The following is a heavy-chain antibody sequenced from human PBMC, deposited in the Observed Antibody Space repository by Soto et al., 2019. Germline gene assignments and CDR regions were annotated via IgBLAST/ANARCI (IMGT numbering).Heavy chain of an antibody. J-gene: IGHJ2*01. CDR1: GGSIRSSSYY. CDR2: IYYSGST. Sequence: QLQLQESGPGLVKPSETLSLTCTVSGGSIRSSSYYWGWIRQPPGKGLEWIGSIYYSGSTYYNPSLKSRVTISVDTSKNQFSLKLSSVTAADTALYYCARHGARGYSTALYWYFDLWGRGTLVTVSS. CDR3: ARHGARGYSTALYWYFDL. D-gene: IGHD5-18*01. V-gene: IGHV4-39*01.